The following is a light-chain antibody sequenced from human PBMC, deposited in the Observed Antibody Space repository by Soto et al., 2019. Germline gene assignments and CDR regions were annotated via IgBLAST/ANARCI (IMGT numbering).Light chain of an antibody. CDR3: QQYNNWPRT. Sequence: EIVMTQSPATLSVSPGERATLSCRASQSVSSNLAWYQQKPGQAPRLLIYGACTRATGIPDRFRGSESGTEFTLTVSSLQSEDFAVYYCQQYNNWPRTFGQGTKVEIK. CDR1: QSVSSN. V-gene: IGKV3-15*01. CDR2: GAC. J-gene: IGKJ1*01.